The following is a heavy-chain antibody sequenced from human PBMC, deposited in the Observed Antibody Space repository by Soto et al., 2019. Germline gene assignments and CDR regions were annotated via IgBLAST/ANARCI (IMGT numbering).Heavy chain of an antibody. CDR3: ARAPGSSSWDY. CDR1: GGSISSYY. V-gene: IGHV4-59*01. D-gene: IGHD6-6*01. J-gene: IGHJ4*02. Sequence: LSLTCTVSGGSISSYYWSWIRQPPGKGLEWIGYIYYSGSTNYNPSLKSRVTISVDTSKNQFSLKLSSVTAADTAVYYCARAPGSSSWDYWGQGTLVTVSS. CDR2: IYYSGST.